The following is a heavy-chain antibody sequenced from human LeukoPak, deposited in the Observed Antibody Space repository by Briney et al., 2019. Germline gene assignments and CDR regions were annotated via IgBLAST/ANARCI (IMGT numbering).Heavy chain of an antibody. CDR2: IYYSGST. Sequence: SETLSLTCTVSGGSVSSGSYYWSWIRQPPGKGLEWIGYIYYSGSTNYNPSLKSRVTISVDTSKNQFSLKLSSVTAADTAVYYCASSTGSMIGAFDIWGQGTMVTVSS. CDR3: ASSTGSMIGAFDI. D-gene: IGHD2/OR15-2a*01. J-gene: IGHJ3*02. CDR1: GGSVSSGSYY. V-gene: IGHV4-61*01.